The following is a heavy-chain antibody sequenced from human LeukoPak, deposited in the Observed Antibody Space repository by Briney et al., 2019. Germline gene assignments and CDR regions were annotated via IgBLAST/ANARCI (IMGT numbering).Heavy chain of an antibody. D-gene: IGHD3-10*01. J-gene: IGHJ4*02. CDR1: GGSISSYY. CDR2: IYYSGST. CDR3: ARYRSYGLFSFDY. Sequence: SETLSLTGTVSGGSISSYYWSWIRQPPGKGLEWIGYIYYSGSTNYNPSLKSRVTISVDTSKNQFSLKLSSVTAADTAVYYCARYRSYGLFSFDYWGQGTLVTVSS. V-gene: IGHV4-59*01.